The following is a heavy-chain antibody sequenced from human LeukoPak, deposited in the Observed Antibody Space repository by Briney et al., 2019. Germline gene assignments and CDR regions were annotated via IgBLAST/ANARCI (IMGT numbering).Heavy chain of an antibody. J-gene: IGHJ4*02. Sequence: PSETLSLTCAVYGGSFSGYYWSWIRQPPGKGLEWIGYIYYSGSTNYNPSLKSRVTISVDTSKNQFSLKLSSVTAADTAVYYCARVKLQDFGYYFDYWGQGTLVTVSS. CDR3: ARVKLQDFGYYFDY. CDR1: GGSFSGYY. CDR2: IYYSGST. D-gene: IGHD4-11*01. V-gene: IGHV4-59*01.